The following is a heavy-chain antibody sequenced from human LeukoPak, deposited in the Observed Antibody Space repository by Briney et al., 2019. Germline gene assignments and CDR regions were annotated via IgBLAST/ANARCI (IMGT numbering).Heavy chain of an antibody. D-gene: IGHD2-2*01. J-gene: IGHJ6*02. CDR1: GYTFTSYG. CDR3: ARDGVSSTTGYYGMDV. V-gene: IGHV1-18*01. Sequence: ASVKVSCKASGYTFTSYGISWVRQAPGQGLEWMGWISAYNGNTNYAQKPQGRVTMTTDTSTSTAYMELRSLRSDDTAVYYCARDGVSSTTGYYGMDVWGQGTTVTVSS. CDR2: ISAYNGNT.